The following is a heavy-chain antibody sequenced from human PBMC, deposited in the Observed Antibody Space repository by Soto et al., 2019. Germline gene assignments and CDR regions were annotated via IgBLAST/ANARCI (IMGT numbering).Heavy chain of an antibody. D-gene: IGHD7-27*01. CDR1: GGSFSGYY. CDR2: INHSGST. Sequence: SETLSLTCAVYGGSFSGYYWTWIRQPPGTGLEWIGEINHSGSTNYNPSLKSRVTISVDTSKNQFSLKLSSVTAADTAVYYCARARANWGLYGMDVWGQGTTVT. J-gene: IGHJ6*02. V-gene: IGHV4-34*01. CDR3: ARARANWGLYGMDV.